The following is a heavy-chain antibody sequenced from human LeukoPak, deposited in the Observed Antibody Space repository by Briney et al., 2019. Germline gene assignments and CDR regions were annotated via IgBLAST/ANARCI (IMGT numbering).Heavy chain of an antibody. CDR3: AKDSGNYCFDY. CDR1: GFTFSSYG. J-gene: IGHJ4*02. CDR2: IPYDGSNK. V-gene: IGHV3-30*02. Sequence: GGSLRLSCAASGFTFSSYGMHWVRQAPGKGQEWVAFIPYDGSNKNYADSVKGRFSISRDNSENTLYLQMRSLRAEDTAVYYCAKDSGNYCFDYWGQGTLVTVSS. D-gene: IGHD1-26*01.